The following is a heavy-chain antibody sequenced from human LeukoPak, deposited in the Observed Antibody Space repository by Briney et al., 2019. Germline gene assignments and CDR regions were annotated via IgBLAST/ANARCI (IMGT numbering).Heavy chain of an antibody. Sequence: PGGSLRLSCAHSGCTFRRYGVSGVREARGEGGEGGSDISGRGGGTYYADSVRGGFTISRENSKNTLYVQKNRLREGDTAVYYSAPHSGHDYGGVSVYWGQGTLVTVSS. CDR1: GCTFRRYG. CDR2: ISGRGGGT. CDR3: APHSGHDYGGVSVY. J-gene: IGHJ4*02. D-gene: IGHD4-23*01. V-gene: IGHV3-23*01.